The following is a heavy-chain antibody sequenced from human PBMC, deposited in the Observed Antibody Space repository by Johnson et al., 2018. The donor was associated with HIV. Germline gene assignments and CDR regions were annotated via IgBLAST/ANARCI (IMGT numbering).Heavy chain of an antibody. D-gene: IGHD6-6*01. CDR3: ARPDSSSARAHDALDI. CDR2: ISYDGSNK. Sequence: QVQLVESGGGVVQPGRSLRLSCAASGFTFSSYAMHWVRQAPGKGLEWVAVISYDGSNKYYADSVKGRFTISRDNSKNTLYLQMNSLRAEDTAVYYCARPDSSSARAHDALDIWGQGTMVTVSS. J-gene: IGHJ3*02. V-gene: IGHV3-30-3*01. CDR1: GFTFSSYA.